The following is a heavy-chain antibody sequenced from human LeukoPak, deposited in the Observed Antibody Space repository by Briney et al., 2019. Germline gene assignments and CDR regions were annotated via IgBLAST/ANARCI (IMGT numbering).Heavy chain of an antibody. J-gene: IGHJ4*02. Sequence: GGSLRLSCAASGFTVSSNYMSWVRQAPGKGLEWVSVIYSGGSTYYADSVKGRFTISRDNAKNTLYLQMNSLRAEDTAVYYCARGITNYYDSSGYADYWGQGTLVTVSS. CDR2: IYSGGST. D-gene: IGHD3-22*01. CDR1: GFTVSSNY. V-gene: IGHV3-66*01. CDR3: ARGITNYYDSSGYADY.